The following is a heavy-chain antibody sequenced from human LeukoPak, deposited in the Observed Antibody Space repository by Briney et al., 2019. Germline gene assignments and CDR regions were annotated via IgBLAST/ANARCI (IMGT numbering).Heavy chain of an antibody. CDR1: GGTFSSYA. J-gene: IGHJ4*02. Sequence: SVKVSCKASGGTFSSYAISWVRQAPGQGLEWMGGIIPIFGTANYAQKFQGRVTMTRDTSTSTVYMELSSLRSEDTAVYYCARDHITGTGTQRTFDYWGQGTLVTVSS. D-gene: IGHD1-20*01. CDR2: IIPIFGTA. CDR3: ARDHITGTGTQRTFDY. V-gene: IGHV1-69*05.